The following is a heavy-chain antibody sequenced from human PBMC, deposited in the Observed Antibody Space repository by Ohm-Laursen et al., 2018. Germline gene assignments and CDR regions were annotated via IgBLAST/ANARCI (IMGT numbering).Heavy chain of an antibody. J-gene: IGHJ4*02. CDR2: IYSSGST. CDR3: ARTQANYYYFDY. V-gene: IGHV4-4*07. D-gene: IGHD4/OR15-4a*01. Sequence: GTLSLTCTVSGGSISSYYWSWIRQPAGEGLEGIGRIYSSGSTDYNPSLKCRVTLSVDTSKNQFSLKLTSVAAADTAVYYLARTQANYYYFDYWGQGTLVTVSS. CDR1: GGSISSYY.